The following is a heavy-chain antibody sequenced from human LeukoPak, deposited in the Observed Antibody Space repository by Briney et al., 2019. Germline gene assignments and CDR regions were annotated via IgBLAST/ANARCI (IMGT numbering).Heavy chain of an antibody. J-gene: IGHJ4*02. CDR3: ARGPPGFRVGDY. D-gene: IGHD1-1*01. Sequence: PGESLRLSCAASGFTVNDYWMHWVRQAPGKGLVWVSHINNDGSVTNYADSVKGRFTVSRDNAKSTVFLQMNSLRVEGTAVYYCARGPPGFRVGDYWGQGTLVTVSS. CDR2: INNDGSVT. V-gene: IGHV3-74*01. CDR1: GFTVNDYW.